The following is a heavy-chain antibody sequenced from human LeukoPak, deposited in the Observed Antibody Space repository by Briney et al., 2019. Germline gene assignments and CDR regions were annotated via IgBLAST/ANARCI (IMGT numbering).Heavy chain of an antibody. CDR2: IKQDGSEK. J-gene: IGHJ4*02. Sequence: GGSLRLSCAVSGFSVSGYWMTWVRQAPGKGLEWVANIKQDGSEKNYVDSVRGRFTISRDNAENSLFLQMNSLRVEDTAVYYCAREWQGGIAAAGTRIEGDYWGQETLVAVSS. V-gene: IGHV3-7*01. D-gene: IGHD6-13*01. CDR3: AREWQGGIAAAGTRIEGDY. CDR1: GFSVSGYW.